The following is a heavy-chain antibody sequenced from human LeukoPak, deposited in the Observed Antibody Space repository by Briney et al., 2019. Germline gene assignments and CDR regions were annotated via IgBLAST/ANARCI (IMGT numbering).Heavy chain of an antibody. J-gene: IGHJ4*02. Sequence: PSETLSLTCAVYGGSFSGYYWSWIRQPPGKGLEWIGEINHSGSTNYNPSLKSRVTISVDTSKNQFSLKLNSVTAADTAVYHCARGVRSSTYSYGFMNYWGKGTLVTVSS. V-gene: IGHV4-34*01. D-gene: IGHD5-18*01. CDR1: GGSFSGYY. CDR2: INHSGST. CDR3: ARGVRSSTYSYGFMNY.